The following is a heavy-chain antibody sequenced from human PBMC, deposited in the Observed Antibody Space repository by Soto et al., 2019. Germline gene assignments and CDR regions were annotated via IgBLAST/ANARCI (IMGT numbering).Heavy chain of an antibody. CDR2: FDPEDGET. V-gene: IGHV1-24*01. Sequence: ASVKVSCKVSGYTLTELSMHWVRQAPGKGLEWMGGFDPEDGETIYAQKFQGRVTMTEDTSTDTAYMELSSLRSEDTAVYYCATVTMIGHPDANKRHDGCDNWGKGTMVSIAS. CDR3: ATVTMIGHPDANKRHDGCDN. D-gene: IGHD3-22*01. J-gene: IGHJ3*02. CDR1: GYTLTELS.